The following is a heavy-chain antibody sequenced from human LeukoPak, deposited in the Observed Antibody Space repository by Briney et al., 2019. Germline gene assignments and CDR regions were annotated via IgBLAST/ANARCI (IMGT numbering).Heavy chain of an antibody. J-gene: IGHJ4*02. V-gene: IGHV1-2*02. Sequence: ASVKVSCKASGYTFTGYYMHCVRQAPGQGLEWMGWINPNSGGTNYAQKFQGGVTMTRDTSISTAYMELSRLRSDDTAVYYCARVRRYCSGGSCYYFDYWGQGTLVTVSS. D-gene: IGHD2-15*01. CDR2: INPNSGGT. CDR1: GYTFTGYY. CDR3: ARVRRYCSGGSCYYFDY.